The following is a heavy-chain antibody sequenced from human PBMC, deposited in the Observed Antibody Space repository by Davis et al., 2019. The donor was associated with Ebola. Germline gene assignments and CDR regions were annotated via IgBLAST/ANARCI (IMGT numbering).Heavy chain of an antibody. CDR2: ISYDGSNK. D-gene: IGHD3-3*02. Sequence: GESLKISCAASGFTFSSYGMHWVRQAPGKGLEWVAVISYDGSNKYYADSVKGRFTISRDDSKNTLALQMNGLRDEDTAIYYCARDRSFGSLDFGGQGTPVTVSS. J-gene: IGHJ4*02. CDR3: ARDRSFGSLDF. CDR1: GFTFSSYG. V-gene: IGHV3-30*03.